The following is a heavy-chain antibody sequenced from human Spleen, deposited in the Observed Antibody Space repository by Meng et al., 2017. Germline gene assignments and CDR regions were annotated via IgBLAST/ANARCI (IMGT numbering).Heavy chain of an antibody. CDR2: IKVGYSNK. CDR3: ARDEDISAAGKLFGDY. CDR1: GVTCSTIA. J-gene: IGHJ4*02. V-gene: IGHV1-3*01. D-gene: IGHD6-13*01. Sequence: RAGDGGTKPGAAVKVPCQALGVTCSTIARDGGRQAPGQRPEGKGWIKVGYSNKKWSPKFKGRVTITRDTSANTSYMELSGLRSDDTAMYYCARDEDISAAGKLFGDYWGQGTLVTVSS.